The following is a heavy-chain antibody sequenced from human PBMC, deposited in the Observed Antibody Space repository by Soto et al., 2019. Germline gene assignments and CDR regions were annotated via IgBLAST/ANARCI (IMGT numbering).Heavy chain of an antibody. D-gene: IGHD3-10*01. CDR1: GGSISSGDYY. V-gene: IGHV4-30-4*01. CDR2: IYYSGST. J-gene: IGHJ4*02. Sequence: QVQLQESGPGLVKPSQTLSLTCTVSGGSISSGDYYWSWIRQPPGKGLEWIGYIYYSGSTYYNPSLKSRVTISVDTSKHLFSLKLSSVTAADTAVYYCATIKLGSNRLDYWGQGTLVTVSS. CDR3: ATIKLGSNRLDY.